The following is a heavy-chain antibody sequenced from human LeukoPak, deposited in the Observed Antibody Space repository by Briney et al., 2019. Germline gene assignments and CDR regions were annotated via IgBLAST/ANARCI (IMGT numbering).Heavy chain of an antibody. CDR2: ISGSGGST. CDR3: AKVIRDCGSGSYPGYYYYGMDV. CDR1: GFTFSSYA. V-gene: IGHV3-23*01. J-gene: IGHJ6*02. D-gene: IGHD3-10*01. Sequence: GGSLRLSCAASGFTFSSYAMSWVRQAPGKGLEWVSAISGSGGSTYYADSVKGRFTISRDNSKNTLYLQMNSLRAEDTAVYYCAKVIRDCGSGSYPGYYYYGMDVWGQGTTVTVPS.